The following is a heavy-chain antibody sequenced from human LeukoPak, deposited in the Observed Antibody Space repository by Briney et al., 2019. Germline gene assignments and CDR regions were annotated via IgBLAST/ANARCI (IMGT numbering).Heavy chain of an antibody. V-gene: IGHV3-30*04. CDR2: ISYDGSNK. Sequence: GGSLRLSCAASGFTFSSYAMHWVRQAPGKGLEWVAVISYDGSNKYYADSVKGRFTISRDNSKNTLYLQMNSLRAEDTAVYYCARDRDAFHIWAQGTMVSVSS. CDR1: GFTFSSYA. CDR3: ARDRDAFHI. J-gene: IGHJ3*02.